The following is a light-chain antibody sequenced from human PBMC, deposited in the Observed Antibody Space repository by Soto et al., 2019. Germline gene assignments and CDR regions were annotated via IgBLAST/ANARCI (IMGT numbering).Light chain of an antibody. CDR3: KQRNNWLT. V-gene: IGKV3-11*01. CDR1: QSVSSN. J-gene: IGKJ4*01. Sequence: EIVLTQSPATLFLSPGERATLSCRASQSVSSNNLAWYQQKPGQAPRLLIYDASNRATGIPARFSGSGSGTDFTLTISSLEPEDFAVYYCKQRNNWLTFGGGTKVEIK. CDR2: DAS.